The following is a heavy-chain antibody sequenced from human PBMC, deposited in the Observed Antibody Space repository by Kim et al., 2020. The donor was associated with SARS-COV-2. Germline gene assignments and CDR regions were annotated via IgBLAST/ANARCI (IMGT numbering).Heavy chain of an antibody. V-gene: IGHV7-4-1*02. CDR3: ARVRDKSWFDP. CDR2: INTNTGNP. D-gene: IGHD2-15*01. J-gene: IGHJ5*02. Sequence: ASVKVSCKASGYTFTSFSVNWVRQAPGQGLEWIGWINTNTGNPVYAQSFTGRFVFSLDTSVSTAYLQISSLKAEDTAVYYCARVRDKSWFDPWGQGTLVTVSS. CDR1: GYTFTSFS.